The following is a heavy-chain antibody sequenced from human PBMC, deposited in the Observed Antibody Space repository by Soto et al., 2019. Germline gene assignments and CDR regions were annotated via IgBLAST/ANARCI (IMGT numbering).Heavy chain of an antibody. V-gene: IGHV5-51*01. D-gene: IGHD3-3*01. CDR2: IYPGDSDT. CDR1: GYSFTSYW. J-gene: IGHJ6*02. Sequence: GEAMPISCKGSGYSFTSYWIGWVRQMPGKGLEWMGIIYPGDSDTRYSPSFQGQVTISADKSISTAYLQWSSLKASDTAMYYCARGWVTLDYDFWSGYYSYAKHYYVMDVRGQGSTVTVSS. CDR3: ARGWVTLDYDFWSGYYSYAKHYYVMDV.